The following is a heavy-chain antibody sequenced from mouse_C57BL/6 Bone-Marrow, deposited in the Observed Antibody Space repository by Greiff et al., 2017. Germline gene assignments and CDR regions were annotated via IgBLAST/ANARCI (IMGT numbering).Heavy chain of an antibody. CDR2: ISNLAYSI. J-gene: IGHJ4*01. CDR3: ARGGAQANYAMDY. Sequence: EVKLMESGGGLVQPGGSLKLSCAASGFTFSDYGMAWVRQAPRKGPEWVAFISNLAYSIYYADTVTGRFTISRENAKNTLYLEMSSLRSEDTAMYYCARGGAQANYAMDYWGQGTSVTVAS. D-gene: IGHD3-2*02. CDR1: GFTFSDYG. V-gene: IGHV5-15*01.